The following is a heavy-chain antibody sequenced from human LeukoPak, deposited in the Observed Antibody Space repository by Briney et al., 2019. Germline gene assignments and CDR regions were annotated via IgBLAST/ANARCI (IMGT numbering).Heavy chain of an antibody. D-gene: IGHD3-16*02. CDR2: ITRSSRII. Sequence: GGSLRLSCAASGFTFSNFEMNWVRQIPGKGLEWLSFITRSSRIIYYADSVKGRFTISRDNANNSLHLQMNSLRVEDTGIYFCARGSTFGGVISDFWGQGTLVTVSS. CDR1: GFTFSNFE. CDR3: ARGSTFGGVISDF. V-gene: IGHV3-48*03. J-gene: IGHJ4*02.